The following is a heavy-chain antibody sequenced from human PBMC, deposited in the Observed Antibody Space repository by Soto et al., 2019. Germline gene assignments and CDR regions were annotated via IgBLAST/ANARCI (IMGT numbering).Heavy chain of an antibody. Sequence: GESLKISCKGSGYSFTSYWIGWVRQMPGKGLEWMGIIYPGDSDTRYSPSFQGQVTISADKSISTAYLQWSSLKASDTAMYYCARLVGRSGYYTGNWFDPWGQGTLVTVSS. CDR3: ARLVGRSGYYTGNWFDP. J-gene: IGHJ5*02. CDR2: IYPGDSDT. CDR1: GYSFTSYW. V-gene: IGHV5-51*01. D-gene: IGHD3-3*01.